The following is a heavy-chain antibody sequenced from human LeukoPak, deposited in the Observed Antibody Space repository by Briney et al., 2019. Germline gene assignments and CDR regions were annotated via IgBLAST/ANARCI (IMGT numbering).Heavy chain of an antibody. CDR2: LYYSGST. Sequence: SETLSLTCIVSGDSISGNTYYWGWIRQPPNKGLEWIGSLYYSGSTYYNPTLRSRVTISVDKSKNQFSLKLTSVTAADTAVYYCARGHYYGSGGRFYYYYMDVWGKGTTVTVSS. D-gene: IGHD3-10*01. CDR1: GDSISGNTYY. CDR3: ARGHYYGSGGRFYYYYMDV. V-gene: IGHV4-39*07. J-gene: IGHJ6*03.